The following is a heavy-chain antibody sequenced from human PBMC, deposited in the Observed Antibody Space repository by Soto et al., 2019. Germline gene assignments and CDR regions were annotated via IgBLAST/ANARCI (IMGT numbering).Heavy chain of an antibody. Sequence: TLSLTCTVSGGSISSGGYYWSWIRQHPGKGLEWIGYIYYSGSTYYNPSLKSRVTISVDTSKNQFSLKLSSVTAADTAVYYCAREARGGSFDYWGQGTLVTVSS. CDR1: GGSISSGGYY. V-gene: IGHV4-31*03. D-gene: IGHD3-16*01. CDR2: IYYSGST. J-gene: IGHJ4*02. CDR3: AREARGGSFDY.